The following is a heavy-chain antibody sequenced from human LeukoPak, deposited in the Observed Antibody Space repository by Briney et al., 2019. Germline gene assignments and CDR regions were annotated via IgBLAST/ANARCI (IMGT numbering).Heavy chain of an antibody. CDR1: GFTFSSYA. Sequence: PGGSLRLSCAASGFTFSSYAMSWVRQAPGKGLEWVSAISGSGGSTYYADSVKGRFTISRDNSKNTLYLQMNSLRAEDTAVYYCANLDAYDSSSYYLRNWFDPWGQGTLVTVSS. CDR3: ANLDAYDSSSYYLRNWFDP. D-gene: IGHD3-22*01. CDR2: ISGSGGST. J-gene: IGHJ5*02. V-gene: IGHV3-23*01.